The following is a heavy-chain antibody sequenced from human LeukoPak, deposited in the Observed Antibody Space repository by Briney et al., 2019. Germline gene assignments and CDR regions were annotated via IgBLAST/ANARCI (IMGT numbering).Heavy chain of an antibody. CDR2: INPNSGGT. Sequence: ASVKVSCKASRYTFIDYYMHWVRQAPGQGLEWMGWINPNSGGTNYAQKYQGRVTMTRDTSISTIYMELSRLRSDDTAIYYCVRDANTADPLAYWGQGTLVTVSS. CDR1: RYTFIDYY. V-gene: IGHV1-2*02. CDR3: VRDANTADPLAY. D-gene: IGHD2-21*02. J-gene: IGHJ4*02.